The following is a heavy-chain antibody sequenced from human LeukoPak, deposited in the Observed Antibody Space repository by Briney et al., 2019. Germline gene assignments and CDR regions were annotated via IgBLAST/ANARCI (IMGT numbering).Heavy chain of an antibody. CDR3: ATIVATTTKDY. V-gene: IGHV3-48*01. CDR2: ISSSSSTI. Sequence: PGRSLRLSCAASGFTFSSYSMNWVRQAPGKGLEWVSYISSSSSTIYYADSVKGRFTISRDNAKNSLYLQMNSLRAEDTAVYYCATIVATTTKDYWGQGTLVTVSS. J-gene: IGHJ4*02. D-gene: IGHD5-12*01. CDR1: GFTFSSYS.